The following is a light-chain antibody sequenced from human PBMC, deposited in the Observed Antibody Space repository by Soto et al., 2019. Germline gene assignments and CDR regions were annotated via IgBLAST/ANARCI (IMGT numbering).Light chain of an antibody. V-gene: IGKV3-20*01. CDR1: QSVGTY. Sequence: DTVFSQSAGTLSLSPGERATLSCRASQSVGTYLAWYQQKPGQAPRLLIYGASSRATGIPDRFSGSGSGTDFTLTISRLEPEDFAVYYCQQYAGSPWTFGQGTKVEI. CDR3: QQYAGSPWT. J-gene: IGKJ1*01. CDR2: GAS.